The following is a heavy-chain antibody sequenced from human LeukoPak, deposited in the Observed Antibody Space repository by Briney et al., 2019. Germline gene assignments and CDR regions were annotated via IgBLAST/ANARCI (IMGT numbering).Heavy chain of an antibody. V-gene: IGHV4-34*01. CDR1: GGSFSGYY. CDR3: ARVLLDDFWSFGY. CDR2: INHSGST. J-gene: IGHJ4*02. D-gene: IGHD3-3*01. Sequence: SETLSLTCAVYGGSFSGYYWSWIRQPPGKGLEWIGEINHSGSTNYNPTLKSRVTISVDTSKNQFSLKLSSVTAADTAVYYCARVLLDDFWSFGYWGQGTLVTVSS.